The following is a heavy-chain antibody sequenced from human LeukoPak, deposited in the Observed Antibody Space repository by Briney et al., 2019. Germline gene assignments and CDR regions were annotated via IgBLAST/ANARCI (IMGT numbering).Heavy chain of an antibody. CDR3: AKDSGSYYPYYFDY. CDR2: ISGSGGRT. CDR1: GFTFSSYA. D-gene: IGHD1-26*01. V-gene: IGHV3-23*01. Sequence: GGSLRLSCAASGFTFSSYAMSWVRQAPGKGLEWVSGISGSGGRTHYADSVKGRFTISRDNSKNTLYLQMNSLRAEDTAVYYCAKDSGSYYPYYFDYWGQGTLVTVSS. J-gene: IGHJ4*02.